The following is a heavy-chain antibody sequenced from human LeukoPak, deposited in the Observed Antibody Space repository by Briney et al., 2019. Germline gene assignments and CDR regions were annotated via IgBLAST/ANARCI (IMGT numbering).Heavy chain of an antibody. V-gene: IGHV4-34*01. CDR3: ARVAVVVVAATHDTYNWFDP. J-gene: IGHJ5*02. Sequence: PSETLSLTCAVYGGSFSGYYWSWIRQPPGKGLEWIGEINHSGSTNYNPSLKSRVTISVDTSKNQFSLKLSSVTAADTAVYYCARVAVVVVAATHDTYNWFDPWGQGTLVTVSS. CDR2: INHSGST. CDR1: GGSFSGYY. D-gene: IGHD2-15*01.